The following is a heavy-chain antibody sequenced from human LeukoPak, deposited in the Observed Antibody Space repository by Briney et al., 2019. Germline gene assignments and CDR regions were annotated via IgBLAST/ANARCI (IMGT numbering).Heavy chain of an antibody. CDR1: GLTFADYG. D-gene: IGHD3-3*01. Sequence: PGGSLRLSCAVSGLTFADYGLSWVRQAPGKGLEWVSGINWNGDRIDYADSVKGRFTISRDNAKNSLYLQMNSLRAEDTALYYCARDSRTSYDVWSGYYIRGQGTLVTVSS. V-gene: IGHV3-20*04. CDR3: ARDSRTSYDVWSGYYI. J-gene: IGHJ4*02. CDR2: INWNGDRI.